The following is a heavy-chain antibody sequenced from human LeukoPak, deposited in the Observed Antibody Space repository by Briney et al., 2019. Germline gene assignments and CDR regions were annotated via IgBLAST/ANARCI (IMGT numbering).Heavy chain of an antibody. D-gene: IGHD3-3*02. V-gene: IGHV4-59*01. CDR2: IYYSGST. CDR1: GGSISSYY. Sequence: PSETLSLTCTVSGGSISSYYWSWIRQPPGKGLEWIGYIYYSGSTNYNPSLKSRVTISVDTSKNQFSLKLSSVTAADTAVYYCARGQHISLALNYYYCGMDVWGQGTTVTVSS. CDR3: ARGQHISLALNYYYCGMDV. J-gene: IGHJ6*02.